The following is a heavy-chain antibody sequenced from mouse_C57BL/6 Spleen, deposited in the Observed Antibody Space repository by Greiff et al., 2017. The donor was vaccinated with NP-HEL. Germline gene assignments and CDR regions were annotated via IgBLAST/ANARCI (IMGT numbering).Heavy chain of an antibody. J-gene: IGHJ4*01. Sequence: VKLMESGPGLVAPSQSLSITCTVSGFSLTSYAISWVRQPPGKGLEWLGVIWTGGGTNYNSALKSRLSISKDNSKSQVFLKMNSLQTDDTARYYCARNYYGSSYGAMDYWGQGTSVTVSS. CDR3: ARNYYGSSYGAMDY. CDR1: GFSLTSYA. V-gene: IGHV2-9-1*01. D-gene: IGHD1-1*01. CDR2: IWTGGGT.